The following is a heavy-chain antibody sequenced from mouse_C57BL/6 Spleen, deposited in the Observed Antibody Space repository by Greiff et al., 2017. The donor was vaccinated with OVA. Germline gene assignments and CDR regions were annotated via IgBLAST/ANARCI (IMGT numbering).Heavy chain of an antibody. J-gene: IGHJ1*03. V-gene: IGHV1-64*01. Sequence: VQLQQPGAELVKPGASVKLSCKASGYTFTSYWMHWVKQRPGQGLEWIGMIHPNSGSTNYNEKFKSKATLTVDKSSSTAYMQLSSLTSEDSAVYYCARESYYGSSYVWYFYVWGTGTTVTVSS. CDR2: IHPNSGST. D-gene: IGHD1-1*01. CDR1: GYTFTSYW. CDR3: ARESYYGSSYVWYFYV.